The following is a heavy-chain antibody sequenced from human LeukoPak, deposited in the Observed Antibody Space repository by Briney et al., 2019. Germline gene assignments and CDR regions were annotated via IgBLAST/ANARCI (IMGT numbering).Heavy chain of an antibody. V-gene: IGHV3-21*01. Sequence: PGGSLRLSCSASGFTFSAYTMSWVRQAPGKGLDWFSSVSPSGGSTFYGDSVKGRATISRDNAKNSLYLEMSSVRAEDTAVYFCVRDALGQSGAGGYWGQGTLVTVSS. CDR1: GFTFSAYT. CDR2: VSPSGGST. J-gene: IGHJ4*02. D-gene: IGHD3-10*01. CDR3: VRDALGQSGAGGY.